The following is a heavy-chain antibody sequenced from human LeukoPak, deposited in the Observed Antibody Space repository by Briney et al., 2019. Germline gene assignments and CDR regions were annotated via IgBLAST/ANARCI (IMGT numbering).Heavy chain of an antibody. CDR2: MNPNSGNT. J-gene: IGHJ4*02. Sequence: ASVKVSCKASGYTFTSYDINWVRQATGQGLDWMGWMNPNSGNTGYVQKFQGRVTMTRNTSISTVYMKLSSLRSEDTAVYYGARGRRGMATTRPRGYYFDYWGQGTLVTVSS. CDR1: GYTFTSYD. CDR3: ARGRRGMATTRPRGYYFDY. D-gene: IGHD5-24*01. V-gene: IGHV1-8*01.